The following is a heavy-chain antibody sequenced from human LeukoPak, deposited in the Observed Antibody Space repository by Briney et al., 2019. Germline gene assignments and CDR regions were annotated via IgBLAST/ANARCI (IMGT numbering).Heavy chain of an antibody. J-gene: IGHJ4*02. Sequence: SGTLSLTCTVSGGSISSTSYYWVWIRQPPGEGLEWIGSIYYSGTTYYNPSLKSRVTISLDTSQNQFSLRLTSVTAADTAVYYCASQLGYGSGTYYNKLLDYWGQGTLLTVSS. D-gene: IGHD3-10*01. CDR1: GGSISSTSYY. CDR2: IYYSGTT. CDR3: ASQLGYGSGTYYNKLLDY. V-gene: IGHV4-39*01.